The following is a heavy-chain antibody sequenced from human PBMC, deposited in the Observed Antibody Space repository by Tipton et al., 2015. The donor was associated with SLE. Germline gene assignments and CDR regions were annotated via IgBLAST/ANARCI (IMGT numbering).Heavy chain of an antibody. CDR2: IYTSGSA. V-gene: IGHV4-34*09. CDR3: VRDRGVRGDRFDY. D-gene: IGHD3-10*01. CDR1: GGSFSGYY. Sequence: TLSLTCAVYGGSFSGYYWSWIRQPPGKGLEWIGYIYTSGSANYNPSLKSRVTISVDTSKNQFSLKLSSVTAADTAVYYCVRDRGVRGDRFDYWGQGTLVTVSS. J-gene: IGHJ4*02.